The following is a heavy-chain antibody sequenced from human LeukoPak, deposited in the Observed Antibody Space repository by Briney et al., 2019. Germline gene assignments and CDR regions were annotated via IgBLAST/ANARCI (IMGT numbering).Heavy chain of an antibody. V-gene: IGHV3-21*06. CDR1: GLTFSTSG. CDR3: ATETNGRHYDY. J-gene: IGHJ4*02. CDR2: IGPTGFDR. Sequence: GGSLRLSCTTSGLTFSTSGFNWVRQAPGKGLEWVASIGPTGFDRYHADSIKGRFTISRDNANNFLYLQVDSLRAEDTAVYYCATETNGRHYDYWGQGTLLTVSS. D-gene: IGHD1-14*01.